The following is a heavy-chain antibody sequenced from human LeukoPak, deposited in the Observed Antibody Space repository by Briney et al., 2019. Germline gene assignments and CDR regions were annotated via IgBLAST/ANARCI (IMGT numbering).Heavy chain of an antibody. J-gene: IGHJ2*01. CDR3: TRGRGDGYKYWYFDV. V-gene: IGHV3-49*03. Sequence: GGSLRLSCTASGFTFPDYAMNWFRLAPGKGLEWVGIIRTKFYGGTTEYAASVKGRFTISRDDLGRSVYLQMTILKTEDTAVYYCTRGRGDGYKYWYFDVWGRGTLVTVSP. CDR1: GFTFPDYA. CDR2: IRTKFYGGTT. D-gene: IGHD5-24*01.